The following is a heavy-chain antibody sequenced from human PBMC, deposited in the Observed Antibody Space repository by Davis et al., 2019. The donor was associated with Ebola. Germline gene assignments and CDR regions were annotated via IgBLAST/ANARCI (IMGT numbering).Heavy chain of an antibody. V-gene: IGHV3-23*01. CDR3: AKGGYCSGGSCYSFGFGY. Sequence: PGGSLRLSCAASGFTFSSYAMSWVRQAPGKGLEWVSAISGSGGSTYYADSVKGRFTISRDNSKNTLYLQMNSLRAEDTAVYYCAKGGYCSGGSCYSFGFGYWGQGTLVTVSS. J-gene: IGHJ4*02. D-gene: IGHD2-15*01. CDR1: GFTFSSYA. CDR2: ISGSGGST.